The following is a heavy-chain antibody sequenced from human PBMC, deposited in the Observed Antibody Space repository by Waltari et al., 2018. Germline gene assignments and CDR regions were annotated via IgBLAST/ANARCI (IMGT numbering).Heavy chain of an antibody. J-gene: IGHJ5*02. V-gene: IGHV4-38-2*02. D-gene: IGHD3-10*01. CDR2: ISHSGST. CDR1: SYSLRSGYF. CDR3: VRDLGGSGNSWFDA. Sequence: LQESGPGLARPSETLSLTCDVSSYSLRSGYFWGWIRQPPGKGLQWIGSISHSGSTYYNPSLKSRVTLSVDTSKNQFALKVTSVTAADTATYYCVRDLGGSGNSWFDAWGQGSLVIVSS.